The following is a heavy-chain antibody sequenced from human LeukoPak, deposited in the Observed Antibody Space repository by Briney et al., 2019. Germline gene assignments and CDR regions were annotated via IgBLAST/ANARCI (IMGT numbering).Heavy chain of an antibody. CDR3: ARDFRRNYFDP. J-gene: IGHJ5*02. V-gene: IGHV1-2*02. CDR1: GYPFSAYY. Sequence: ASVKVSCKASGYPFSAYYMHWVRQPPGQGFEWMGWINSNLGDTSYAQKFQGRVTMTRDTSIGTAYMELSRLTSDDTAMYYCARDFRRNYFDPWGQGTLVTVSS. CDR2: INSNLGDT.